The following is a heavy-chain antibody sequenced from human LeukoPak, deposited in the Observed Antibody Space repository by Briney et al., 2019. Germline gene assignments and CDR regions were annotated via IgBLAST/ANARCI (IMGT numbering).Heavy chain of an antibody. CDR3: ARDPAVAKLLWFGELTT. V-gene: IGHV3-33*08. CDR2: IRYDGSNK. J-gene: IGHJ5*02. CDR1: GYSISSGYY. D-gene: IGHD3-10*01. Sequence: LSLTCTVSGYSISSGYYWGWIRQPPGKGLEWVAFIRYDGSNKYYADSVKGRFTISRDNSKNTLYLQMNSLRAEDTAVYYCARDPAVAKLLWFGELTTWGQGTLVTVSS.